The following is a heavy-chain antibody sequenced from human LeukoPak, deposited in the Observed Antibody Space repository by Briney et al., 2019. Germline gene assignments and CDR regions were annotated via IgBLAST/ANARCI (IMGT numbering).Heavy chain of an antibody. CDR3: TTPRPRTQLAVYDAFDI. J-gene: IGHJ3*02. V-gene: IGHV3-15*01. D-gene: IGHD2-2*01. Sequence: KAGGSLRLSCAASGFTFSNAWMSWVRQAPGKGLEWVGRIKSKTDGGTTDYAAPVKGRFTISRDDSKNTLYLQMNSLKTEDTAVYYCTTPRPRTQLAVYDAFDIWGQGTMVTVSS. CDR2: IKSKTDGGTT. CDR1: GFTFSNAW.